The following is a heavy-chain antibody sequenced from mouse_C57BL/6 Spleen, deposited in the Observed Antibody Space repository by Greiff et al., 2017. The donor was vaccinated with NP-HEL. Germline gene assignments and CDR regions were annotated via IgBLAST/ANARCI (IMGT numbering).Heavy chain of an antibody. D-gene: IGHD5-1-1*01. V-gene: IGHV5-4*01. CDR3: ARDKGLYLLAY. J-gene: IGHJ3*01. Sequence: EVMLVESGGGLVKPGGSLKLSCAASGFTFSSYAMSWVRQTPEKRLEWVATISDGGSYTYYPDNVKGRFTISRDNAKNNLYLQMSHLKSEDTAMYYCARDKGLYLLAYWGQGTLVTVSA. CDR2: ISDGGSYT. CDR1: GFTFSSYA.